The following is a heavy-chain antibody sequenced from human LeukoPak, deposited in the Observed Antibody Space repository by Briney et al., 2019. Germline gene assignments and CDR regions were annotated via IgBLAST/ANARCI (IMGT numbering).Heavy chain of an antibody. Sequence: GGSLRLSCAASGFTFSSYSMNWVRQAPGKGPEWVSAISGSGGSTYYADSVKGRFTISRDNSKNTLFLQMNSLRAEDTAIYYCAKDVVVTATPYYFDYWGQGTLVTVSS. CDR1: GFTFSSYS. D-gene: IGHD2-21*02. V-gene: IGHV3-23*01. CDR2: ISGSGGST. CDR3: AKDVVVTATPYYFDY. J-gene: IGHJ4*02.